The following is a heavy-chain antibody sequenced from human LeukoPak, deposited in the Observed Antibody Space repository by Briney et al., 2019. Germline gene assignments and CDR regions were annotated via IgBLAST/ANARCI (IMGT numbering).Heavy chain of an antibody. D-gene: IGHD6-19*01. CDR1: GHTFTSYY. Sequence: GASVKVSCKASGHTFTSYYMHWVRQAPGQGLEWMGWINPNSGGTNYAQKFQGRVTMTRDTSISTAYMELSRLRSDDTAVYYCARDGSAGLYYFDYWGQGTLVTVSS. J-gene: IGHJ4*02. CDR3: ARDGSAGLYYFDY. CDR2: INPNSGGT. V-gene: IGHV1-2*02.